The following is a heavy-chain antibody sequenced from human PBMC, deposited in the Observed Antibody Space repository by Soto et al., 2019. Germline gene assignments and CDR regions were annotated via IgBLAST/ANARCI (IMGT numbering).Heavy chain of an antibody. Sequence: EVQLFESGGGLVQPGGSLRLSCAASGFTFSSYAVSWVRQAPGKGLEWVSAISGSGGSTYYADCVKGRFTISRDNSKNPLYPEMSSLRGEDTAVYDCAKDSPSGRWNYLDYWGQAALVTVSS. CDR3: AKDSPSGRWNYLDY. CDR2: ISGSGGST. J-gene: IGHJ4*02. CDR1: GFTFSSYA. D-gene: IGHD1-26*01. V-gene: IGHV3-23*01.